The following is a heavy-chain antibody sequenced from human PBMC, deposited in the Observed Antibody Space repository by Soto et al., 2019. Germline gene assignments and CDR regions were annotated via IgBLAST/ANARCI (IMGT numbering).Heavy chain of an antibody. D-gene: IGHD4-17*01. J-gene: IGHJ4*02. CDR3: ARDVLEYGDLLDY. CDR1: GYTFTSYY. CDR2: INPSGGST. V-gene: IGHV1-46*01. Sequence: SVKVSCQASGYTFTSYYMPWVRQAPGHGLEWMGIINPSGGSTSYAQKFQGRVTMTRDTSTSTVYMELSSLRSEDTAVYYCARDVLEYGDLLDYWGQGTLVTVSS.